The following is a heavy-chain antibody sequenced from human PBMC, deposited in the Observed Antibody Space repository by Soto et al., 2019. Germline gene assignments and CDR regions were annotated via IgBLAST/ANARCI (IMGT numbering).Heavy chain of an antibody. CDR1: GFTFSTYA. CDR3: AKVTGSCGGGYCRADY. CDR2: ITSHGGYT. Sequence: GGSLRLSCAASGFTFSTYAMSWVRQAPGKGLEWVSTITSHGGYTNYADSVKGRFTISRDNSKNTLHLQLNGLRAEDTAIYFCAKVTGSCGGGYCRADYWGQGTLVTVSS. V-gene: IGHV3-23*01. D-gene: IGHD2-15*01. J-gene: IGHJ4*02.